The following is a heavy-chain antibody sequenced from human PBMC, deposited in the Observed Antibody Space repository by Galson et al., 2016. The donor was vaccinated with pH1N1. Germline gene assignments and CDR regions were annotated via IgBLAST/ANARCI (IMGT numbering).Heavy chain of an antibody. J-gene: IGHJ4*01. CDR1: GFTFSNYG. CDR3: ARQSIAARPVFFDF. Sequence: SVKVSCKASGFTFSNYGFSWVRQAPGQGLEWMAWISAFNGDTKYAHKVQDRLTVTTDSSTNTAYMGLRSLRSDDTALYFCARQSIAARPVFFDFWGRGTRVTVSS. D-gene: IGHD6-6*01. CDR2: ISAFNGDT. V-gene: IGHV1-18*01.